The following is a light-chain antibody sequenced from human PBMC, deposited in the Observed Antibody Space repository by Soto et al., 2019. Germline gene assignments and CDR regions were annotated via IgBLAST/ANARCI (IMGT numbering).Light chain of an antibody. CDR1: QTVISNY. J-gene: IGKJ4*01. CDR3: QQYGNSPLT. V-gene: IGKV3-20*01. Sequence: EVVLTQSPGILSLSPGERASLSCRATQTVISNYLAWYQQRPGQAPRLLIYGASIRATGIPDRFSGSGSGTDFTLTINRLEPEDFAVYYCQQYGNSPLTFGGGTKVEIK. CDR2: GAS.